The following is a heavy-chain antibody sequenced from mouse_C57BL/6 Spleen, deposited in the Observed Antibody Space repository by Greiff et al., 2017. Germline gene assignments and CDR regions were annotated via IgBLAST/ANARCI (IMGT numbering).Heavy chain of an antibody. CDR1: GFTFSSYA. V-gene: IGHV5-4*01. CDR2: ISDGGSYT. CDR3: ARESSPRGFAY. J-gene: IGHJ3*01. Sequence: EVNVVESGGGLVKPGGSLKLSCAASGFTFSSYAMSWVRQTPEKRLEWVATISDGGSYTYYPDNVKGRFTISRDNAKNNLYLQMSHLKSEDTAMYYCARESSPRGFAYWGQGTLVTVSA.